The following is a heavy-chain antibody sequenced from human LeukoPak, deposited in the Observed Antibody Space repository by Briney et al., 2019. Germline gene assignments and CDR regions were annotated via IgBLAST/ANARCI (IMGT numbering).Heavy chain of an antibody. CDR3: ARGDYDSSGPKDAFDI. J-gene: IGHJ3*02. D-gene: IGHD3-22*01. CDR1: GGSFSDYY. CDR2: INHSGST. Sequence: SETLSLTCAVYGGSFSDYYWSWICQPPGKGLEWIGEINHSGSTNYKVSLKSRVTISVDTSKNQFSLKLSSVTAADTAFYYCARGDYDSSGPKDAFDIWGQGTMVTVSS. V-gene: IGHV4-34*01.